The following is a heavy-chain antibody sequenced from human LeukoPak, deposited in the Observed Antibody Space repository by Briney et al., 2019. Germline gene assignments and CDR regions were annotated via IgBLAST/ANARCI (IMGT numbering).Heavy chain of an antibody. CDR2: IYTSGST. D-gene: IGHD3-3*01. CDR1: GGSISSYY. Sequence: NPSETLSLTCTVSGGSISSYYWSWIRQPPGKGLEWIGYIYTSGSTNYNPSLKSRVTISVDTSKNQFSLKLSSVTAADTAVYYCARGSRSGYYYMDVWGKGTAVTVSS. CDR3: ARGSRSGYYYMDV. V-gene: IGHV4-4*09. J-gene: IGHJ6*03.